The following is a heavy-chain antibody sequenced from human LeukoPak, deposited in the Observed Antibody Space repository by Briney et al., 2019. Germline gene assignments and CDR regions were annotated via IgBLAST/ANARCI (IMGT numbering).Heavy chain of an antibody. J-gene: IGHJ4*02. Sequence: GASVKVSCKASGYTFTSYGISWVRQAPGQGLEWMGWISAYNGNTNYAQKLQGRVTMTTDTSTSTAYMELRSLRSDDTAVYYCARDFGLSTYDILTGYSAPAKYWGQGTLVTVSS. CDR3: ARDFGLSTYDILTGYSAPAKY. CDR1: GYTFTSYG. CDR2: ISAYNGNT. D-gene: IGHD3-9*01. V-gene: IGHV1-18*01.